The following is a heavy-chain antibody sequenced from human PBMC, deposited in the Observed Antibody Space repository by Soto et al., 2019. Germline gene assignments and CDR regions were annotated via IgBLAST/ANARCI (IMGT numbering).Heavy chain of an antibody. D-gene: IGHD1-1*01. CDR2: IYYSGST. J-gene: IGHJ6*03. V-gene: IGHV4-31*03. CDR1: GGSISSGGYY. CDR3: AREGPGIPPAQYKVGVYYYYYMDV. Sequence: QVQLQESGPGLVKPSQTLSLTCTVSGGSISSGGYYWSWIRQHPGKGLEWIGYIYYSGSTYYNPSLKSRVTISVDTSKNQFSLKLSSVTAADTAVYYCAREGPGIPPAQYKVGVYYYYYMDVWGKGTTVTVSS.